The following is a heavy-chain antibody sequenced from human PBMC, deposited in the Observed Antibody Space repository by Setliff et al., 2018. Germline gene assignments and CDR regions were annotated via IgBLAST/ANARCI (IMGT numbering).Heavy chain of an antibody. Sequence: GSLRLSCAASGFTFSTHSMNWVRQAPGKGLEWVSSISRSSTYIYYADSMKGRFTISRDNAKNSLYLQMNSLRAEDTAVYYCASAGHSGSWFPFDAFHIWGQGTMVTVSS. D-gene: IGHD6-13*01. J-gene: IGHJ3*02. CDR3: ASAGHSGSWFPFDAFHI. CDR2: ISRSSTYI. CDR1: GFTFSTHS. V-gene: IGHV3-21*01.